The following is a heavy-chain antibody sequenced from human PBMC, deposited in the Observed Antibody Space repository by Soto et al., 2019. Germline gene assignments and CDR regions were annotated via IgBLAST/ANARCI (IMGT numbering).Heavy chain of an antibody. CDR3: ATFWSGYPYFDY. V-gene: IGHV1-24*01. D-gene: IGHD3-3*01. CDR1: GYTLTELS. CDR2: FDPEDGET. Sequence: SVKVSCKVSGYTLTELSMHWVRQAPGKGLEWMGGFDPEDGETIYAQKFQGRVTMTEDTSTDTAYMELSSLRSEDTAVYYCATFWSGYPYFDYWGQGTLVTVSS. J-gene: IGHJ4*02.